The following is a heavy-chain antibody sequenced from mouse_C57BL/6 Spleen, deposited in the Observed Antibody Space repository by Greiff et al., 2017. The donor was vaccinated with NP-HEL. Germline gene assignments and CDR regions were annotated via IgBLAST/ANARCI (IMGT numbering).Heavy chain of an antibody. J-gene: IGHJ3*01. Sequence: VQLQQSGAELVKPGASVKLSCKASGYTFTSYWMHWVKQRPGQGLEWIGMIHPNSGSTNYNEKFKSKATLTVDKSSSTAYMQLISLTSEDSAVYYCARPGGGTSIFAYWGQGTLVTVSA. CDR3: ARPGGGTSIFAY. D-gene: IGHD1-1*02. CDR1: GYTFTSYW. CDR2: IHPNSGST. V-gene: IGHV1-64*01.